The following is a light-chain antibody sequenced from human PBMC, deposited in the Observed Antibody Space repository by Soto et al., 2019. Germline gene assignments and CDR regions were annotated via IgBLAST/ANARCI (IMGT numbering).Light chain of an antibody. CDR2: ETY. Sequence: QSVVTQTPSASGTPGQRVTFSCSGGSSNIGGNYVSWFQQLPGMAPKLLIYETYKRPSGVPDRFSGSKSGTSASLAISGLQSEDEADYYCSSYTISSTWVFGGGTKLTVL. CDR1: SSNIGGNY. CDR3: SSYTISSTWV. J-gene: IGLJ3*02. V-gene: IGLV1-44*01.